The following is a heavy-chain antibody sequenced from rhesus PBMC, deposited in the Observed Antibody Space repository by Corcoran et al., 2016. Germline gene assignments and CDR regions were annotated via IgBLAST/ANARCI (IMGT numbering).Heavy chain of an antibody. J-gene: IGHJ4*01. CDR2: IYGSSTST. Sequence: QVQLQESGPGVVKPSETLSLTCAVSGGSISDIYRWSWSRQPPGQGLEWIGYIYGSSTSTNYNPSLKGRVTISTDTSKNQFSLKLTSVTAADTAVYYCARAERMWCFDYWGQGVLVTVSS. V-gene: IGHV4S10*01. CDR1: GGSISDIYR. CDR3: ARAERMWCFDY. D-gene: IGHD2-39*01.